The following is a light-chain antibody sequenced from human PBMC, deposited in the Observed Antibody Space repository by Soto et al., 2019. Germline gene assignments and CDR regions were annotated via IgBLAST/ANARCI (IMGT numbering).Light chain of an antibody. V-gene: IGKV1-39*01. Sequence: DIQMTQSPSSLSASVGDRVTITCRTSHSFSSDLNWYQQKPGKAPKLLIYAASSLESGVPSRFSGSGSGTDFNLSISSLQPEDFATYYCQQSYSTPWTFGQGTKVEIK. CDR2: AAS. J-gene: IGKJ1*01. CDR1: HSFSSD. CDR3: QQSYSTPWT.